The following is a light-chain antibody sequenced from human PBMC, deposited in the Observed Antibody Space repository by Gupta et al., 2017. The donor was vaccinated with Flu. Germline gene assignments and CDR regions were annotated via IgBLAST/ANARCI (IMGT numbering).Light chain of an antibody. CDR3: QQYGSSPPIT. CDR2: DAS. Sequence: IVLTQSPGTLSLSPGERATLSCRASQTISSSYLAWYQQRPGQAPRLLIYDASSRATGIPDRFSGSGSGTDFTLTISRLEPEDFAVYYCQQYGSSPPITFGGGTKVEIK. CDR1: QTISSSY. J-gene: IGKJ4*01. V-gene: IGKV3-20*01.